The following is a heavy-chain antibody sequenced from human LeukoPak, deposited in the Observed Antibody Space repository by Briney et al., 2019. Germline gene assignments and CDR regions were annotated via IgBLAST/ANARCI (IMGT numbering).Heavy chain of an antibody. J-gene: IGHJ4*02. V-gene: IGHV4-31*03. CDR1: GGSISSGGYY. CDR3: ASSRGSGYLPFDY. D-gene: IGHD3-22*01. CDR2: IYYSGST. Sequence: SETLSLTCTVSGGSISSGGYYWSWIRQHPGKGLEWIGYIYYSGSTYYNPSLKSRVTISVDTSKNQFSLKLSSVTAADTAVYYCASSRGSGYLPFDYWGQGTLVTVSS.